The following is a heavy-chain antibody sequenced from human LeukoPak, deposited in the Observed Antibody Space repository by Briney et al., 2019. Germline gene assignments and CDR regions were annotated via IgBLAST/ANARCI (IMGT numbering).Heavy chain of an antibody. J-gene: IGHJ6*02. V-gene: IGHV4-59*01. CDR2: INYSGST. CDR3: ARGHTNRGMDV. CDR1: GGSISDYY. Sequence: SETLSLTCTVSGGSISDYYWSWIRQPPGRGLEWIGYINYSGSTKYNPSLKSRVTISVDTSKNQFSLKLSSVTAADTAVYYCARGHTNRGMDVWGQGTTVTVSS.